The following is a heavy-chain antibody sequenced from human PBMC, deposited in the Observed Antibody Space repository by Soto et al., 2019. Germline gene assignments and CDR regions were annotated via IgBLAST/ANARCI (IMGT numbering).Heavy chain of an antibody. Sequence: QVQLVQSGVEEKKPGASVKISCKASGYTFTDYAMHWVRQAPGQRLERMGWINAGNGNTKYSQKLQGRVTITRDTSASTAYMELSSLRSEDTAVYYCARGSGYYYWDDYWGQGTLVTVSS. CDR1: GYTFTDYA. CDR2: INAGNGNT. J-gene: IGHJ4*02. V-gene: IGHV1-3*05. D-gene: IGHD3-22*01. CDR3: ARGSGYYYWDDY.